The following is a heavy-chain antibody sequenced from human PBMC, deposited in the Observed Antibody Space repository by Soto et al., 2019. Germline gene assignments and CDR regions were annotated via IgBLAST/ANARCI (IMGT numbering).Heavy chain of an antibody. V-gene: IGHV3-23*01. J-gene: IGHJ4*02. Sequence: EVPLLESGGDLVQPGGSLRLSCVASGFAFNNYAMSWVRQAPGKGLEWVSTIDRTGGATHYADSVKGRFTISRDNSKDTLFLHMNILGVEDAAKDYCAADVGDGGTLFEFWGQGTLVTVSS. D-gene: IGHD1-26*01. CDR1: GFAFNNYA. CDR3: AADVGDGGTLFEF. CDR2: IDRTGGAT.